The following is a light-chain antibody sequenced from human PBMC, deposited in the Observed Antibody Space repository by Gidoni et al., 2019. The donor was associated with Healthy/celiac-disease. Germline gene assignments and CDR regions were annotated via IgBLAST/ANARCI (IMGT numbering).Light chain of an antibody. Sequence: QSALTQPASVSGSPGPSITISCTGTRSDFGSYNLVSWYQQHPGKAPKLMIYEVSKRPSGVSNRFSGSKSGNTASLTISGLQAEDEADYYCCSYAGSSTFVFGGGTKLTVL. CDR1: RSDFGSYNL. CDR3: CSYAGSSTFV. CDR2: EVS. J-gene: IGLJ2*01. V-gene: IGLV2-23*02.